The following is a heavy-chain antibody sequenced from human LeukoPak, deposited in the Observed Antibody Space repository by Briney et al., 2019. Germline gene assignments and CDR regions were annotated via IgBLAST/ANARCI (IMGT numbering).Heavy chain of an antibody. D-gene: IGHD3-10*01. V-gene: IGHV3-23*01. CDR1: GFDFSSYG. CDR2: IGGRGGST. CDR3: ARDFGY. J-gene: IGHJ4*02. Sequence: GGSLRLSCAASGFDFSSYGMNWFRHAPGKGLEWVSSIGGRGGSTNYADSVKGRFTISRDNFKNTLYLQMRSLRADDTAVYYCARDFGYWGQGTLVTVSS.